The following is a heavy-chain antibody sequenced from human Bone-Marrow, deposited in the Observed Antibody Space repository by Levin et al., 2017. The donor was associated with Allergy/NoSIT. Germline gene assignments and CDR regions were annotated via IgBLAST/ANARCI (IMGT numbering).Heavy chain of an antibody. Sequence: TCAASGFTLSQYWMHWVRQAPGKGLEWISRINNDGSSTIYADSVRGRFTISRDNAKNTLHLQMRGLRVDDTAVYYCVRTLGWRNPFDSWGQGSLVTVSS. J-gene: IGHJ4*02. D-gene: IGHD6-19*01. V-gene: IGHV3-74*01. CDR2: INNDGSST. CDR3: VRTLGWRNPFDS. CDR1: GFTLSQYW.